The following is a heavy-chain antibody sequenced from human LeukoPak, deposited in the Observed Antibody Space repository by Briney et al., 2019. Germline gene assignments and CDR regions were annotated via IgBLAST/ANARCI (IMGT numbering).Heavy chain of an antibody. J-gene: IGHJ6*03. Sequence: ASVKVSCKASGYTFTSYDINWVRQATGQGLEWMGWMNPNSGNTGYAQKFQGRVTITRNTSISTAYMELSSLRSEDTAVYYCARGPEQWLVQYYYYYMDVWGKGTTVTVSS. CDR3: ARGPEQWLVQYYYYYMDV. CDR2: MNPNSGNT. V-gene: IGHV1-8*03. D-gene: IGHD6-19*01. CDR1: GYTFTSYD.